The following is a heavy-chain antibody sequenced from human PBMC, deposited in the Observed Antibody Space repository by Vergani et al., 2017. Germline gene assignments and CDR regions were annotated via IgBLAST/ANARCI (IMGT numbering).Heavy chain of an antibody. Sequence: EVQLVESGGGLVQPGGSLRLSCAASGFTFSSYSMNWVRQAPGQGLEWLSYISGNSNTRVYADSVKGRFTISRDNAKNSVYLHMSRLAAEDTAVYFCARIRPVAYWGQGTLVIVSS. D-gene: IGHD1-14*01. J-gene: IGHJ4*02. V-gene: IGHV3-48*01. CDR2: ISGNSNTR. CDR1: GFTFSSYS. CDR3: ARIRPVAY.